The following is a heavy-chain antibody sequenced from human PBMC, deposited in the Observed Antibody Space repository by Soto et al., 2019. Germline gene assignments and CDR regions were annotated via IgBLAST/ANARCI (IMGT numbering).Heavy chain of an antibody. J-gene: IGHJ3*02. V-gene: IGHV3-15*01. Sequence: GGSLRLSCAASGFTFSNAWMSWVRQAPGKGLEWVGRIKSKTDGGTTDYAAPVKGRFTISRDDSKNTLYLQMNSLKTEDTAVYYCTVRYCSSTSCYYAFDIWGQGTMVTVSS. CDR3: TVRYCSSTSCYYAFDI. CDR2: IKSKTDGGTT. CDR1: GFTFSNAW. D-gene: IGHD2-2*01.